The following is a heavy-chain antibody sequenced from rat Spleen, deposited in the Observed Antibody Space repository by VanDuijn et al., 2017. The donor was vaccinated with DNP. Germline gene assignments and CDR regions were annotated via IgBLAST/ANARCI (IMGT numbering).Heavy chain of an antibody. J-gene: IGHJ2*01. D-gene: IGHD1-11*01. CDR3: AKGPNYGGWSDYCDY. Sequence: EVKLVESGGGLVQPGRSLKLSCAASGFNFNDYWMGWVRQAPGKGLERIGEINKDSSTINYNPSLKEKITISRDNAQNTLYLQMSKLGSEDTASYSCAKGPNYGGWSDYCDYWGQGVMVTVSS. V-gene: IGHV4-2*01. CDR2: INKDSSTI. CDR1: GFNFNDYW.